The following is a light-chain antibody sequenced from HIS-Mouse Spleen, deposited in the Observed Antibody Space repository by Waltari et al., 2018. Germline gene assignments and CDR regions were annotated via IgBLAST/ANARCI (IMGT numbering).Light chain of an antibody. CDR1: ALPKKY. V-gene: IGLV3-10*01. CDR2: EDS. Sequence: SYELTQPPSVSVSPGQTARITCSGDALPKKYAYWYQQKSGQAPVLVSYEDSKRPSGIPEIFSGSSSGTMATLTISGAQVEDEADYYCYSTDSSGNHRVFGGGTKLTVL. CDR3: YSTDSSGNHRV. J-gene: IGLJ2*01.